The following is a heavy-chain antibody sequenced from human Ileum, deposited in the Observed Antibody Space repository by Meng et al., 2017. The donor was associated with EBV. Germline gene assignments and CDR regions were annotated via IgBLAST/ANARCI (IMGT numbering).Heavy chain of an antibody. CDR1: GYTFTHHG. D-gene: IGHD6-19*01. CDR2: ISCYNGDT. V-gene: IGHV1-18*01. CDR3: ARDPSNTSGRYAYFDY. Sequence: QVQLLQSGGEVKKPGXLGMVSCKASGYTFTHHGISWIRQAPGQGLEWLGWISCYNGDTNYAQKVQGRFTMTMDKSASTAYMDLRSLRSDDTAVYYCARDPSNTSGRYAYFDYWGQGTLVTVSS. J-gene: IGHJ4*02.